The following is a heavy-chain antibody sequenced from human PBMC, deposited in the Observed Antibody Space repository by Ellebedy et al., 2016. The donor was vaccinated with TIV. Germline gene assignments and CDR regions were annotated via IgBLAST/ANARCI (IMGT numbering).Heavy chain of an antibody. V-gene: IGHV3-7*01. Sequence: GESLKISXAASGFTLSSYWMSWLRQAPGKGLEWVANIKQDGSEKYYVGSVKGRFTISRDNAKNSLYLQMNSLRLEDTALYYCSSHVDTSMTHWGQGTLVTVSS. CDR2: IKQDGSEK. CDR1: GFTLSSYW. CDR3: SSHVDTSMTH. J-gene: IGHJ4*02. D-gene: IGHD5-18*01.